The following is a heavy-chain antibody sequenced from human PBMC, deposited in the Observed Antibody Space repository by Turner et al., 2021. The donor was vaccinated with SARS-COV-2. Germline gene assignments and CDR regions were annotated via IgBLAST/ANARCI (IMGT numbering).Heavy chain of an antibody. D-gene: IGHD3-22*01. CDR3: ARHYYDSSGFYYPDY. CDR2: IYYSGST. V-gene: IGHV4-39*01. CDR1: GGSISSSSYY. Sequence: QLQLQESGPGLVKPSETLSLTCTVSGGSISSSSYYWGWIRQPPWKGLEWIGSIYYSGSTYSNPSLKSRVTISVDTSKNQFSLKLSSVTATDTAVYYCARHYYDSSGFYYPDYWGQGTLFTVSS. J-gene: IGHJ4*02.